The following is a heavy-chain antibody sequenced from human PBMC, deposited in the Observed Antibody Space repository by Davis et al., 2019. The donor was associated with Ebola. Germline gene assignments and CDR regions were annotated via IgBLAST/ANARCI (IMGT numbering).Heavy chain of an antibody. J-gene: IGHJ4*02. CDR2: VSVPGLT. D-gene: IGHD2-21*01. V-gene: IGHV3-23*01. CDR1: GFSFSDYG. Sequence: PGGSLRLSCTASGFSFSDYGMSWVRQAPGKGLEWVSEVSVPGLTHYADPVKGRFTISRDISKNIVYLEMKSLRAEDTAIYYCAKDIQGWSSYLDYWGQGTLVTVSS. CDR3: AKDIQGWSSYLDY.